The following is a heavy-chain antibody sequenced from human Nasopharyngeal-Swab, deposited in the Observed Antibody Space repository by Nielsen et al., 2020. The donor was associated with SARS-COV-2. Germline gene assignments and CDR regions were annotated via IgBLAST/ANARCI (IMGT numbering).Heavy chain of an antibody. CDR1: GFHFNDFG. J-gene: IGHJ4*02. CDR2: IWSDGSHE. V-gene: IGHV3-33*01. D-gene: IGHD2-8*01. Sequence: SCAASGFHFNDFGMHWVRQAPGKGLEWVAVIWSDGSHENHVDSVKGRFTISRDNSKDTLFLQMNSLRVEDTAVYYCARGPGVSRHDYWGQGALVTVSS. CDR3: ARGPGVSRHDY.